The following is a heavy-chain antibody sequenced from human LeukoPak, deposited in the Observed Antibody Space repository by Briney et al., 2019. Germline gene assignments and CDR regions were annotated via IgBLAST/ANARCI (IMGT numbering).Heavy chain of an antibody. J-gene: IGHJ4*02. CDR2: IYYSGST. CDR3: AREGSQQLVLGYFDY. D-gene: IGHD6-13*01. CDR1: GGSVSSGSYY. Sequence: PSETLSLTSTVSGGSVSSGSYYWSWIRQPPGKGLEWIGYIYYSGSTNYNPSPKSRVTRSVDTSKNQFSLKLSSVTAADTAVYYCAREGSQQLVLGYFDYWGQGTLVTVSS. V-gene: IGHV4-61*01.